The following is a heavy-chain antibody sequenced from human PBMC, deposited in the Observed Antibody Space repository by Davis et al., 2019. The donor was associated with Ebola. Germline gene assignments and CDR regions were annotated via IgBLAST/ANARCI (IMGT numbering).Heavy chain of an antibody. CDR2: INTGNGNT. V-gene: IGHV1-3*04. Sequence: ASVKVSCKASGYTFTSYAMHWVRQAPGQRLEWMGWINTGNGNTKYSQKFQGRVTITRDTSASIAYMELSSLRSEDTAVYYCARDRTAAGLDPFDYWGQGTLVTVSS. CDR3: ARDRTAAGLDPFDY. CDR1: GYTFTSYA. J-gene: IGHJ4*02. D-gene: IGHD6-13*01.